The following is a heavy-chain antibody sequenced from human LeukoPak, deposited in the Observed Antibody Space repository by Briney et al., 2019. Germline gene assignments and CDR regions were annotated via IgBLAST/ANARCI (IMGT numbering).Heavy chain of an antibody. D-gene: IGHD6-13*01. CDR3: ARPRRYSSGWYENYYYYMDV. Sequence: PSETLSLTCAVYGGSFSGYYWSWIRQPPGKGLEWIGEINHSGSTNYNPSLKSRVTISVDTSKNQFSLKLSSVTAADTAVYYCARPRRYSSGWYENYYYYMDVWGKGTTVTISS. CDR2: INHSGST. CDR1: GGSFSGYY. V-gene: IGHV4-34*01. J-gene: IGHJ6*03.